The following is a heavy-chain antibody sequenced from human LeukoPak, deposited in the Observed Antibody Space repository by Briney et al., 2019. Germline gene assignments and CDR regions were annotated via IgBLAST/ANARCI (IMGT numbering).Heavy chain of an antibody. CDR1: GFTFSSYG. CDR3: AKDLNYYDSSGYYYFDY. J-gene: IGHJ4*02. D-gene: IGHD3-22*01. V-gene: IGHV3-30*18. Sequence: GRSLRLSCAASGFTFSSYGMHWVRQAPGKGLEWVAVISYDGSNKYYAGSVKGRFTISRDNSKNTLYLQMNSLRAEDTAVYYCAKDLNYYDSSGYYYFDYWGQGTLVTVSS. CDR2: ISYDGSNK.